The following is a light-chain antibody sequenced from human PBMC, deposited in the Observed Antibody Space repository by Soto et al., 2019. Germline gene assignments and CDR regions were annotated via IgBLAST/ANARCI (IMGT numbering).Light chain of an antibody. J-gene: IGKJ1*01. CDR3: QQYNSYPAT. CDR1: QTISGW. Sequence: DIHITQSPSTLSASVGDRVTITCRASQTISGWLAWYQQKPGKAPNLLIYDASTLESGVPSRFSGSGFGTEFTLTISSLNPDDFATYYCQQYNSYPATFGQGTKVDIK. V-gene: IGKV1-5*01. CDR2: DAS.